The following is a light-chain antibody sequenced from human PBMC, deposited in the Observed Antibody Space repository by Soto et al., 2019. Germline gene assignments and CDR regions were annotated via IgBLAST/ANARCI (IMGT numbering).Light chain of an antibody. CDR3: QQCDSLSPWT. J-gene: IGKJ1*01. V-gene: IGKV1-5*01. CDR1: QSIGSW. Sequence: DIQMTQSPSTLSASVGDRVTITCRASQSIGSWLAWYQQKPGKAPKLLIYDASRLESGVPSRFSGSGSGTDFTLTISSLQPGDFATYYCQQCDSLSPWTFGQGTKVEIK. CDR2: DAS.